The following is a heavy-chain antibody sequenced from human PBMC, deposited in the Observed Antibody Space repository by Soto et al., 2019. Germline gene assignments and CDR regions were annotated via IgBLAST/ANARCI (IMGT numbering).Heavy chain of an antibody. CDR1: GFTFSSYA. J-gene: IGHJ3*02. D-gene: IGHD2-8*02. CDR2: ISSNGGST. CDR3: ARIHVTGGFPNGDAFDI. Sequence: GGSLRLSCAASGFTFSSYAMHWVRQAPGKGLEYVSAISSNGGSTYYANSVKGRFTISRDNSKNTLYLQMGSLRAEDMAVYYCARIHVTGGFPNGDAFDIWGQGTMVTVSS. V-gene: IGHV3-64*01.